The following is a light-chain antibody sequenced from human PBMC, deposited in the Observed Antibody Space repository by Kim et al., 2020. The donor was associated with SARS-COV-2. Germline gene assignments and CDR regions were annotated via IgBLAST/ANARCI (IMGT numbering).Light chain of an antibody. CDR2: EVT. V-gene: IGLV2-8*01. CDR1: ISDIGAYNA. CDR3: GSYTGSNPLWV. J-gene: IGLJ3*02. Sequence: QSATISRTGPISDIGAYNAVSWSHQHPGRAPKLIIYEVTKRPAGVPDRFSGSRSGNTASLTVTGLQAEDEADYYCGSYTGSNPLWVFGGGTQLTVL.